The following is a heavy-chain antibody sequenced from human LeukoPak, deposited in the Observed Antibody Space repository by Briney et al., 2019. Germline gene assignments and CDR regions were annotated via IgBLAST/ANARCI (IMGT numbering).Heavy chain of an antibody. CDR1: GGSISSYY. D-gene: IGHD7-27*01. J-gene: IGHJ3*02. CDR3: ARLTGDPDAFDI. CDR2: IYYSGST. Sequence: SSETLSLTCTVSGGSISSYYWNWIRQPPGKGLEWIGYIYYSGSTNYNPSLKSRVTISIGTSKNQFSLKLNSVTAADTAVCYCARLTGDPDAFDIWGQGTMVTVSS. V-gene: IGHV4-59*08.